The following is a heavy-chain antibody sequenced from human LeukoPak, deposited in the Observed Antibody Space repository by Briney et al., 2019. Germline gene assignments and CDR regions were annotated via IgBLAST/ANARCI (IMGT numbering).Heavy chain of an antibody. Sequence: GGSLRLSCAASGFTFSSYWMHWVRQAPGKGLVWVSRINSDGSSTSYADSVKGRFTISRDNAKSTLYLQMNSLRAEDTAVYYCAREGGYCSDGNCRGMDVWGQGTTVTVSS. CDR2: INSDGSST. J-gene: IGHJ6*02. CDR1: GFTFSSYW. D-gene: IGHD2-15*01. V-gene: IGHV3-74*01. CDR3: AREGGYCSDGNCRGMDV.